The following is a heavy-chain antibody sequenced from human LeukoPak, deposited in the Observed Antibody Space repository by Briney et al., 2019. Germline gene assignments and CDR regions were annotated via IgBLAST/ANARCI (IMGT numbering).Heavy chain of an antibody. CDR3: ARVSYDSSGYEYFQH. CDR2: IKQDGSEK. D-gene: IGHD3-22*01. Sequence: GGSLRLSCAASGFTFSSYWMSWVRQAPGKGLEWVANIKQDGSEKYYVDSVKGRFTISRDNAKNSLYLQMNSLRAEDTAVYYCARVSYDSSGYEYFQHWGQGTLVTVSS. J-gene: IGHJ1*01. CDR1: GFTFSSYW. V-gene: IGHV3-7*01.